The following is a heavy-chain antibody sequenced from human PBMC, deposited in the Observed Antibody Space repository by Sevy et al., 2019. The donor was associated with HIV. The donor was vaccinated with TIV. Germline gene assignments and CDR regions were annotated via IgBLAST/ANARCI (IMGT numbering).Heavy chain of an antibody. CDR1: GYDFSTYW. V-gene: IGHV5-51*01. Sequence: GESLKISCKGSGYDFSTYWIAWVRQMPGKGLELMGIIFPGDSDTRYSPSFQGQVTISADDSIRTSYLQWRSLKASDTAIDYCAGRGILLRGGDYFYYGLDVWGQGTTVTVSS. J-gene: IGHJ6*02. CDR3: AGRGILLRGGDYFYYGLDV. CDR2: IFPGDSDT. D-gene: IGHD1-26*01.